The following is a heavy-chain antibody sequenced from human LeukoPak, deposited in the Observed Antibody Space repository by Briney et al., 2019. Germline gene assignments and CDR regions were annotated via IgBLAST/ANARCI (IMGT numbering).Heavy chain of an antibody. V-gene: IGHV3-21*01. CDR3: ARDFRTQLDGYSPPYHFDY. J-gene: IGHJ4*02. CDR2: ISSGSSHI. Sequence: PGGSLRLCCAASGFTFSSHSMTWVRQSPGKGLEWVSSISSGSSHIYYADSMKGRFTISRDNAKNSLFLQMNSLTAEDTAVYYCARDFRTQLDGYSPPYHFDYWGQGALVTVSS. CDR1: GFTFSSHS. D-gene: IGHD5-24*01.